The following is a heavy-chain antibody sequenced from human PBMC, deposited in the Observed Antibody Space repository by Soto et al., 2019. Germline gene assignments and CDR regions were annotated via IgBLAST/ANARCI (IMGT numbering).Heavy chain of an antibody. Sequence: HVQLVQSGAEVKRTGSSVKVSCKTSGGIFSNYAISWVRQAPGQGLEWMGGIVPVVTTTNYAQKFQGRVTITADESTTTVYMELSSLTSEDTAVYYCARDPSCGGDCHFDLWGQGTLVTVSS. CDR3: ARDPSCGGDCHFDL. CDR1: GGIFSNYA. CDR2: IVPVVTTT. D-gene: IGHD2-21*02. V-gene: IGHV1-69*12. J-gene: IGHJ5*02.